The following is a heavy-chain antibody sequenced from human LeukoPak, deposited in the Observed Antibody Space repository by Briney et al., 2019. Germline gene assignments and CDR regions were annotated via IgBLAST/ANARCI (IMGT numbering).Heavy chain of an antibody. CDR2: INPNSGGT. CDR3: AREAGYCSSTSCYGPYYYYGMDV. V-gene: IGHV1-2*04. D-gene: IGHD2-2*01. J-gene: IGHJ6*02. Sequence: ASVKVSCKASGYTFTGYYMHWVRQAPGQGLEWMGWINPNSGGTNYAQKFQGWVTMTRDTSISTAYMELSRLRSDDTAVYYCAREAGYCSSTSCYGPYYYYGMDVWGQGTTVTVSS. CDR1: GYTFTGYY.